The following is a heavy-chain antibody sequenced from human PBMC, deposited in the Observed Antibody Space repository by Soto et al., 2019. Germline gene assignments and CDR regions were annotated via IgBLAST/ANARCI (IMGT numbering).Heavy chain of an antibody. V-gene: IGHV1-18*04. D-gene: IGHD2-15*01. CDR1: GYTFTSYG. CDR3: AREILSPDFYFHGMDV. CDR2: ISAKKGNT. J-gene: IGHJ6*02. Sequence: AAVKVSCKASGYTFTSYGISWVRQAPGQGLEWMGWISAKKGNTTYAQKFQGRVTMTTDTSTSTAYMELRSLRSDDTAVYYCAREILSPDFYFHGMDVWGQGTTVTVSS.